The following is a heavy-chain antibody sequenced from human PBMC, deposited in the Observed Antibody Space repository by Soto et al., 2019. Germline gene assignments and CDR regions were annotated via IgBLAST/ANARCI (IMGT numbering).Heavy chain of an antibody. D-gene: IGHD6-13*01. Sequence: QLQLQESGPGLVKPSETLSLTCTVSGGSISSSSDYWGWIRQPPGKGLEWIGSMHYTGTTYYNPSLKSRVTISVDPSKNQFSLMLRSVTAADTAVYYCARLGPHQLVDYWGQGTLVTVAS. CDR3: ARLGPHQLVDY. CDR1: GGSISSSSDY. V-gene: IGHV4-39*01. J-gene: IGHJ4*02. CDR2: MHYTGTT.